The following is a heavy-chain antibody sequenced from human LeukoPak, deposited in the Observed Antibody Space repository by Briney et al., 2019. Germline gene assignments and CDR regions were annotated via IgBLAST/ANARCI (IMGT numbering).Heavy chain of an antibody. V-gene: IGHV6-1*01. Sequence: SQTLSLTCAISGDSVSSNSVTWNWIRQSPSRGLEWLGRTYYRSTWYNDYAVSVRGRITVNPDTSKNQFSLHLNSVTPEDTAVYYCARRLTQYDCFDPWGQGILVTDSS. CDR2: TYYRSTWYN. CDR3: ARRLTQYDCFDP. D-gene: IGHD2-2*01. J-gene: IGHJ5*02. CDR1: GDSVSSNSVT.